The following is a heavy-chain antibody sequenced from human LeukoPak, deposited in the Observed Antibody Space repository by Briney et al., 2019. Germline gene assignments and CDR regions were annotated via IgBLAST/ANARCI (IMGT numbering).Heavy chain of an antibody. CDR3: ARDTRLNSGSYSFDY. Sequence: GASVKVSCKASGGTFSSYAISWVRQAPGQGLEWMGGIIPIFGTANYAQKFQGRVTITADESTSTAYMELSSLRAEDTAVYYCARDTRLNSGSYSFDYWGQGTLVTVSS. J-gene: IGHJ4*02. CDR1: GGTFSSYA. CDR2: IIPIFGTA. D-gene: IGHD1-26*01. V-gene: IGHV1-69*13.